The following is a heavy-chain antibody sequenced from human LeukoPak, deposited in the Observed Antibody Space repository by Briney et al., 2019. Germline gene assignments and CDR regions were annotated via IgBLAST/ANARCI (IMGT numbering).Heavy chain of an antibody. CDR2: IIPIFGTA. CDR1: GGTFSSYA. Sequence: SVKVSCKASGGTFSSYAISWVRQAPGQGLEWMGGIIPIFGTANYAQKFQGRVTITTDESTSTAYMELSSLRSEDTAVYYCAREYSSSSHPFSRYYYMDFWGKGTTVTVSS. J-gene: IGHJ6*03. D-gene: IGHD6-6*01. CDR3: AREYSSSSHPFSRYYYMDF. V-gene: IGHV1-69*05.